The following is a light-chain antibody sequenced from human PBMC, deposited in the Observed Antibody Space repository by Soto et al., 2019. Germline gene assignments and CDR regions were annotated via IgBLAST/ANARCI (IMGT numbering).Light chain of an antibody. CDR2: DVT. CDR1: SSDVGGYNY. V-gene: IGLV2-11*01. Sequence: QSALTQPRSVSGSPGQSVTISCTGTSSDVGGYNYVSWYQQHPARAPKLMIYDVTKRPSGVPDRFSGSKSGNAASLTISGLQADDEADYYCCSNAAGSTYVFGTGTQLTVL. J-gene: IGLJ1*01. CDR3: CSNAAGSTYV.